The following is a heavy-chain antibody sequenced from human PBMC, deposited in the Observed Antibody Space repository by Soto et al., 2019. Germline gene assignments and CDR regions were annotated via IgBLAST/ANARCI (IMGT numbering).Heavy chain of an antibody. CDR1: GGSISSNNG. Sequence: SETLSLTCAVSGGSISSNNGWIWVRQPPGKGLEWIGEIYHSGSTGYNPSFKSRGTISVDKTKNQFSLKLSFVTAADTAVYYCAGRRDGSGSLDYWGQGTLVTVS. J-gene: IGHJ4*02. V-gene: IGHV4-4*02. CDR2: IYHSGST. CDR3: AGRRDGSGSLDY. D-gene: IGHD3-10*01.